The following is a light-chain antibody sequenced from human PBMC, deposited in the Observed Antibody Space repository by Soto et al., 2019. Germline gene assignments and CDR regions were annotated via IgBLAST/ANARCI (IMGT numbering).Light chain of an antibody. CDR2: GEX. J-gene: IGKJ1*01. V-gene: IGKV3D-20*02. CDR3: RQRSIWPPET. Sequence: MVLTQSPGTLSLSLGERATLSXRASHSVSSNYLAWYQQQPXXSPRLXXXGEXNRATGIPERFIGSGSGTDFTLTISRLEPEDFAMYYCRQRSIWPPETFGQGTKVDIK. CDR1: HSVSSNY.